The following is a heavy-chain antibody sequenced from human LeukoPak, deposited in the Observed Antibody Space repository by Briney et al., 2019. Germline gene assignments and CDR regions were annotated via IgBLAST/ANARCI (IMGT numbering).Heavy chain of an antibody. CDR1: GFTFSSYE. Sequence: GGSLRLSCAASGFTFSSYEMNWVRQAPGKGLEWVSYISSSGSTIYYADSVKGRFTISRDNAKNSLYLQMNSLRAEDTAVYYCARERGYSGYDYFIDSPSDYWGQGTLVTVSS. CDR3: ARERGYSGYDYFIDSPSDY. J-gene: IGHJ4*02. CDR2: ISSSGSTI. D-gene: IGHD5-12*01. V-gene: IGHV3-48*03.